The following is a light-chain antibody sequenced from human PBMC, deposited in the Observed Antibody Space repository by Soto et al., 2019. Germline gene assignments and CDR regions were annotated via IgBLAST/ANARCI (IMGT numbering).Light chain of an antibody. CDR3: QQYNNWPRT. Sequence: EIVLTQSPGTLSVSAGERATLSCRASQSVSSSLAWYQQKPGQAPRLLIHGATTRATGIPARFSGSGSGTEFTLTISSLQSEDFAVYYCQQYNNWPRTFGQGTKVDIK. J-gene: IGKJ1*01. CDR1: QSVSSS. CDR2: GAT. V-gene: IGKV3-15*01.